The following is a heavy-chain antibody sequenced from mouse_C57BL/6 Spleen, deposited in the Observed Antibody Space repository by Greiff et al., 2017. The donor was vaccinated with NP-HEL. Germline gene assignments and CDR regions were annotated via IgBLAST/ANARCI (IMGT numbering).Heavy chain of an antibody. Sequence: EVKLMESGGGLVQPGGSLKLSCAASGFTFSDYGMAWVRQAPRKGPEWVAFISNLAYSIYYADTVTGRFTISRENAKNTLYLEMSSLRSEDTAMYYCARVIYYDYDVGFAYWGQGTLVTVSA. D-gene: IGHD2-4*01. CDR2: ISNLAYSI. CDR1: GFTFSDYG. V-gene: IGHV5-15*01. J-gene: IGHJ3*01. CDR3: ARVIYYDYDVGFAY.